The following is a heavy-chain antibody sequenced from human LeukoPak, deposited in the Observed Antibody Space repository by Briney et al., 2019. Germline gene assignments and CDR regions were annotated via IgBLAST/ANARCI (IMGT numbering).Heavy chain of an antibody. D-gene: IGHD3-10*01. Sequence: GESLKISCKGSGYSLTSYWIGWVRQMPGKGLEWMGIIYPGDSDTRYSPSFQGQVTISADKSISTAYLQWSSLKASDTAMYYCARHRTPYYYGSGSYPIDYWGQGTLVTVSS. J-gene: IGHJ4*02. CDR2: IYPGDSDT. V-gene: IGHV5-51*01. CDR1: GYSLTSYW. CDR3: ARHRTPYYYGSGSYPIDY.